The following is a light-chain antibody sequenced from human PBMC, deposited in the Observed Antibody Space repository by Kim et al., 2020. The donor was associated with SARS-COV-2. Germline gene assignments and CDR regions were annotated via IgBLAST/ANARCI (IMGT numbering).Light chain of an antibody. Sequence: GKTVTISCTRSSGRIASNYLQWYQQRPGSAPTTVIYEDNQRPSGVPDRFSGSIDSSSNSASLTISGLKTEDEADYYCQSYDSSTVVFGGGTQLTVL. CDR2: EDN. CDR3: QSYDSSTVV. J-gene: IGLJ2*01. V-gene: IGLV6-57*03. CDR1: SGRIASNY.